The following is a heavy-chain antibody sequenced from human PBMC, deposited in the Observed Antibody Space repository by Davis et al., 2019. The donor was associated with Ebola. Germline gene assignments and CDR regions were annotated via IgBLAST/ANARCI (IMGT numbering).Heavy chain of an antibody. Sequence: ASVKVSCKASGYTFTSYGISWVRQAPGQGLEWMGWISAYNGNTNYAQKLQGRVTMTTDTSTSTAYMELRSLRSDDTAVYYCARRHLAAAGYNWFDPWGQGTLVTVSS. CDR3: ARRHLAAAGYNWFDP. V-gene: IGHV1-18*01. CDR1: GYTFTSYG. J-gene: IGHJ5*02. CDR2: ISAYNGNT. D-gene: IGHD6-13*01.